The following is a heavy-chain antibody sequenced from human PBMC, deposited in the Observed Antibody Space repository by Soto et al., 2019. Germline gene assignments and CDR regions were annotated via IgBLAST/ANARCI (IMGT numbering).Heavy chain of an antibody. CDR3: AHCPSRFGMDV. CDR1: GFTVSTNY. V-gene: IGHV3-66*01. J-gene: IGHJ6*02. D-gene: IGHD2-15*01. Sequence: PGGSLRLSCAASGFTVSTNYMSWVRQAPGRGLEWVSIIYPGGNTYYADSVKGRFTISRDNSKNTLYLQMNSLRAEDSAVYYCAHCPSRFGMDVWGQGTTVTVSS. CDR2: IYPGGNT.